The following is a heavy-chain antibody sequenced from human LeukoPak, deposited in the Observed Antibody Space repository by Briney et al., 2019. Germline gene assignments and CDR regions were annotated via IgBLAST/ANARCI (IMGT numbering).Heavy chain of an antibody. CDR1: GFTFSRHW. V-gene: IGHV3-7*01. CDR2: MNQDGSAI. Sequence: PGGSLRLSCAASGFTFSRHWMSWVRQAPGKGLERVAHMNQDGSAIYSVDSVKGRFAISGDNDKNSLYLQMNGLTVADTAVYYCARTVPGYPDDYFDYWGQGTLVTVSS. CDR3: ARTVPGYPDDYFDY. J-gene: IGHJ4*02. D-gene: IGHD6-19*01.